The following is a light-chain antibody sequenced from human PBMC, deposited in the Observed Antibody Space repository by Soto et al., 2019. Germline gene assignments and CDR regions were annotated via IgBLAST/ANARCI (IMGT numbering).Light chain of an antibody. J-gene: IGKJ1*01. Sequence: DIQMTQSTSTLSGSVGDRVTITCRASQTISSWLAWYQQKPGKAPKLLIYKASTLKSGVPSRFSGSGSGTEFTLTISSLQPDYFSTYYCQHYNSYSEGFGQGTKVE. CDR1: QTISSW. V-gene: IGKV1-5*03. CDR3: QHYNSYSEG. CDR2: KAS.